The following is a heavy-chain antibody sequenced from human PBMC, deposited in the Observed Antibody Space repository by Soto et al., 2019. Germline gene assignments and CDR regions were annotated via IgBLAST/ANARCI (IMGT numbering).Heavy chain of an antibody. CDR3: ARAFGSADPDCSYYSLKDVFDI. Sequence: SETLSLTCTVSGGSINNYYWSWIRQPPGKGLEWIGYIYDSGSTNYNPCLKSRVTMSVDTSKNQFSLKLSSVTAADTAVYYCARAFGSADPDCSYYSLKDVFDIRAQRTMVPVSS. CDR2: IYDSGST. J-gene: IGHJ3*02. D-gene: IGHD3-22*01. CDR1: GGSINNYY. V-gene: IGHV4-59*12.